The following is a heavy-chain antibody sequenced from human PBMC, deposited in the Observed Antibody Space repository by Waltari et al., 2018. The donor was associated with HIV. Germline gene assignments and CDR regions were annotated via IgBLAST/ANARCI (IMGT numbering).Heavy chain of an antibody. Sequence: QVQLVQSAAEVKKPGSSVKVSCTASGYPFTSYDINWVRQATGQGLEWMGCINPNSGNTGYAQKFQGRVTMTRNTAISTAYMELSSLRSEDTAVYYCARGVVYARLYYFDYWGQGTLVTVSS. J-gene: IGHJ4*02. V-gene: IGHV1-8*01. CDR1: GYPFTSYD. D-gene: IGHD2-8*02. CDR3: ARGVVYARLYYFDY. CDR2: INPNSGNT.